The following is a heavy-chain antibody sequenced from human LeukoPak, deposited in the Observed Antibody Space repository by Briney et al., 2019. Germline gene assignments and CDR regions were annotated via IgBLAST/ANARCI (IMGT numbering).Heavy chain of an antibody. J-gene: IGHJ5*02. V-gene: IGHV1-46*01. CDR1: GYTSTSYY. D-gene: IGHD1-1*01. CDR2: INPSGGST. Sequence: ASVKVSCKASGYTSTSYYMHWVRQAPGQGLEWMGIINPSGGSTSYAQKFQGRVTMTRDMSTSTVYMELSSLRSEDTAVYYCARGQAGTAKRRLTQFDPWGQGTLVTVSS. CDR3: ARGQAGTAKRRLTQFDP.